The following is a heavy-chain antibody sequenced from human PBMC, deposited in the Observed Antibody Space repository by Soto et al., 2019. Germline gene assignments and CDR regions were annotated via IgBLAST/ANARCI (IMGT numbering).Heavy chain of an antibody. D-gene: IGHD6-13*01. J-gene: IGHJ6*02. CDR2: ISYDGSNK. Sequence: GGSLRLSCAASGFTFSSYAMHWVRQAPGKGLEWVAVISYDGSNKYYADSVKGRFTISRDNSKNTLYLQMNSLRAEDTAVYYCARGTSSSWYNYYYYGMDVWGQGTTVTVSS. V-gene: IGHV3-30-3*01. CDR1: GFTFSSYA. CDR3: ARGTSSSWYNYYYYGMDV.